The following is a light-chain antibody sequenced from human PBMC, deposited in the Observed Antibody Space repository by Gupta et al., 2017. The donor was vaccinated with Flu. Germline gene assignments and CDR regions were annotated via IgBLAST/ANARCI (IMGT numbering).Light chain of an antibody. J-gene: IGKJ4*01. Sequence: GDRVTITCRASQSISSYLNWYQQKPGKAPKLLIYAASSLQSGVPSRFSGSGSGTDFTLTISNLQPEDFATYYCQQSYSTPLTFGGGTKVEIK. CDR1: QSISSY. CDR3: QQSYSTPLT. V-gene: IGKV1-39*01. CDR2: AAS.